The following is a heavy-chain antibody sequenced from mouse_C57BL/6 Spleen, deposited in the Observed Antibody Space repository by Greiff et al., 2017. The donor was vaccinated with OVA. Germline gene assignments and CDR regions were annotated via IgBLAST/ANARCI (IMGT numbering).Heavy chain of an antibody. CDR3: ARHEDYYGSSPWFAY. CDR2: ISGGGGNT. Sequence: EVMLVESGGGLVKPGGSLKLSCAASGFTFSSYTMSWVRQTPEKRLEWVATISGGGGNTYYPDSVKGRFTISRDNAKNTLYLQMSSLRSEDTALYYCARHEDYYGSSPWFAYWGQGTLVTVSA. J-gene: IGHJ3*01. D-gene: IGHD1-1*01. V-gene: IGHV5-9*01. CDR1: GFTFSSYT.